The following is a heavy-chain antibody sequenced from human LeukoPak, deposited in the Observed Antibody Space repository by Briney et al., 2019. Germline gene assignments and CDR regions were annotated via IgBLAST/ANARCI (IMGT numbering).Heavy chain of an antibody. CDR1: GFIVSSNY. J-gene: IGHJ4*02. V-gene: IGHV3-53*01. CDR2: IYSGGST. CDR3: ARLGYYDALTDILDDF. Sequence: PGGSLRLSCAASGFIVSSNYMSWVRPAPGKGLEVVSIIYSGGSTYYADSVKGRFTISRDISKNTLHLQMNSLSAEDTAVYYCARLGYYDALTDILDDFWGQGTLVTVSS. D-gene: IGHD3-9*01.